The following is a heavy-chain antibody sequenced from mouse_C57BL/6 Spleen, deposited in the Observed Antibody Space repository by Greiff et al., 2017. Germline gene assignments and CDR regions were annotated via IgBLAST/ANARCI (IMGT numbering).Heavy chain of an antibody. CDR2: FHPYNDDT. CDR3: ARGLVMDY. J-gene: IGHJ4*01. V-gene: IGHV1-47*01. D-gene: IGHD3-3*01. CDR1: GYTFNTYP. Sequence: VQLHPSGAELVKPGASVKMSCKASGYTFNTYPIEWMKQTHGKSLEWIGTFHPYNDDTKYNEKFKGQATFTVEKSSSTVYLELIRLTSDDSAVYYCARGLVMDYWGQGTSVTVSS.